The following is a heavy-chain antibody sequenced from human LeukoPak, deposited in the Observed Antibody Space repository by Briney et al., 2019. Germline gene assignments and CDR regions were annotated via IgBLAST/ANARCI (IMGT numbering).Heavy chain of an antibody. D-gene: IGHD5-24*01. Sequence: PGGSLRLSCAASGFTFSSYAMSWVRQAPGKGLEWVSTISGNGGSTYYADSVKGRFTISRDNSKNTLYLQMNSLRAEDTAVYYCAKVQRWLQPFDYWGQGTLVTVSS. V-gene: IGHV3-23*01. CDR2: ISGNGGST. CDR3: AKVQRWLQPFDY. CDR1: GFTFSSYA. J-gene: IGHJ4*02.